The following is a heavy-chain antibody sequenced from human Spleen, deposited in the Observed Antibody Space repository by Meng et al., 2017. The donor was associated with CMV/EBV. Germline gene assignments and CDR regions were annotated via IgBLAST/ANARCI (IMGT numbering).Heavy chain of an antibody. J-gene: IGHJ6*02. Sequence: GESLKISCAASGFTFSSYEVNWVRQAPGKGLEWISSISGSSAYIYYADSLRGRFTVSRDNAKDLMYLQLDGLRVEDTAVYYCARVWRFGSARYYYYGMDVWGQGTTVTVSS. CDR1: GFTFSSYE. CDR3: ARVWRFGSARYYYYGMDV. V-gene: IGHV3-21*01. D-gene: IGHD3-16*01. CDR2: ISGSSAYI.